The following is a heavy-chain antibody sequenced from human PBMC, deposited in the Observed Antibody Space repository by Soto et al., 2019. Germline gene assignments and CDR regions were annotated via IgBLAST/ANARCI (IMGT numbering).Heavy chain of an antibody. CDR3: ARLEGLATISYYFDF. V-gene: IGHV4-59*08. J-gene: IGHJ4*02. Sequence: SETLSLTCAVYGGSFSGYYWSWIRQPPGKGLEWIGYIYYSGSTNYNPSLKSRVTISVDTSKNQFSLKLNSVTAADSAVYFCARLEGLATISYYFDFWGPGALVTVSS. D-gene: IGHD3-9*01. CDR2: IYYSGST. CDR1: GGSFSGYY.